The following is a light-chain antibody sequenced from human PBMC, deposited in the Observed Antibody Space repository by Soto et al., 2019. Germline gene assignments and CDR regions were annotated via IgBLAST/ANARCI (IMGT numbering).Light chain of an antibody. Sequence: DIVLPQSPGTLSLSPGERATLSCRASQSVSSSYLAWYQQKPGQAPRLLIYGASSRATGIPDRFSGSGSGTEFTLTISSLQSEDFAVYYCQQYNNWLLTFGQGTRLEIK. CDR2: GAS. V-gene: IGKV3-20*01. CDR1: QSVSSSY. CDR3: QQYNNWLLT. J-gene: IGKJ5*01.